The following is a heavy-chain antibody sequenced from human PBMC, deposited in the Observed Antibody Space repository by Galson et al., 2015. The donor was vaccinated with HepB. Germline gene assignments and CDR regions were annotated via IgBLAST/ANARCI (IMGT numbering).Heavy chain of an antibody. CDR2: ISWNTGSI. CDR1: GFTFDDYA. D-gene: IGHD5-12*01. V-gene: IGHV3-9*01. CDR3: AKDRNSGYGVLNAFDF. Sequence: SLRLSCAASGFTFDDYAMHWVRQAPGKGLEWVSGISWNTGSIGYAESVRGRITISRDNAKNSLYLQMNSLRAEDTALYYCAKDRNSGYGVLNAFDFWGQGTMVTVSS. J-gene: IGHJ3*01.